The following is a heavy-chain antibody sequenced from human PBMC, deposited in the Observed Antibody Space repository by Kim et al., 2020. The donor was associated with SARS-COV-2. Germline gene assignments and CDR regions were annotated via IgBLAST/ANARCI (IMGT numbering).Heavy chain of an antibody. CDR3: ARHPEQLSSAWFDP. J-gene: IGHJ5*02. V-gene: IGHV5-51*01. Sequence: NPSFQGQVPISADNSISTAYLQWSSLKASDTAMYYCARHPEQLSSAWFDPWGQGTLVTVSS. D-gene: IGHD6-6*01.